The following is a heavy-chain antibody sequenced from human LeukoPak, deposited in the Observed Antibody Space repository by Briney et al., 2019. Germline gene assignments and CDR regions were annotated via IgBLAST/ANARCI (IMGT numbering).Heavy chain of an antibody. CDR1: GFTFSGSA. CDR2: IRSKANSYAT. J-gene: IGHJ4*02. CDR3: ARELPIAARPFDY. Sequence: GGSLRPSCAASGFTFSGSAMHWVRQASGKGLEWVGRIRSKANSYATAYAASVKGRFTISRDDSKNTAYLQMNSLRAEDTAVYYCARELPIAARPFDYWGQGTLVTVSS. V-gene: IGHV3-73*01. D-gene: IGHD6-6*01.